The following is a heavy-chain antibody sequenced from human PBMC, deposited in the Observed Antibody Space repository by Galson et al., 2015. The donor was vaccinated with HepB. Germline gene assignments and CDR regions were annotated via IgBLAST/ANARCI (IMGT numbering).Heavy chain of an antibody. CDR2: INNDGSGT. CDR3: VRDNPGSLFYSFDF. CDR1: GFTFNWYW. J-gene: IGHJ3*01. V-gene: IGHV3-74*01. Sequence: SLRLSCAASGFTFNWYWMHWVRQAPGKGLVWVARINNDGSGTTYAGAVKGRFTISKDNAKNTLSLEMNSLRADDTAMYYCVRDNPGSLFYSFDFWGQGTMVSVSS. D-gene: IGHD6-13*01.